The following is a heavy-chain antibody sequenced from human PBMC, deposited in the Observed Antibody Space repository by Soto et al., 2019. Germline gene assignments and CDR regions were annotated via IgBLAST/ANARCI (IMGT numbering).Heavy chain of an antibody. D-gene: IGHD3-3*01. V-gene: IGHV3-30*18. J-gene: IGHJ5*02. Sequence: GVSLRLSCAASGFTFSSYGMHWVRQAPGKGLEWVAVISYDGSNKYYADSVKGRFTISRDNSKNTLYLQMNSLRAEDTAVYYRAKEYELRFLEGLFEPWGQGT. CDR1: GFTFSSYG. CDR2: ISYDGSNK. CDR3: AKEYELRFLEGLFEP.